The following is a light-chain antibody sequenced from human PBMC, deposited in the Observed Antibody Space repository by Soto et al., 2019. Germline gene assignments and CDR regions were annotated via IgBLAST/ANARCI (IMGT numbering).Light chain of an antibody. Sequence: HSALTQPRSVSGSPGQSITISCTGTSSDVGGYNYVSWYRQHPGKAPKLMIYDVSKRPSGVPDRFSGSKSGNTASLTISGLQAEDEADYYCCSYAGSYTHYVFGTGTKLTVL. V-gene: IGLV2-11*01. CDR3: CSYAGSYTHYV. CDR2: DVS. CDR1: SSDVGGYNY. J-gene: IGLJ1*01.